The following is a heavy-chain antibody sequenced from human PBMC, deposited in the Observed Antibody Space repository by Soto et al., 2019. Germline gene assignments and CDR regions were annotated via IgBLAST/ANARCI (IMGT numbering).Heavy chain of an antibody. D-gene: IGHD5-18*01. CDR1: GGSISSSNW. CDR3: ARGRGYMYGLDP. Sequence: SETLSLTCAVSGGSISSSNWWSWVRQPPGKGLEWIGEIYHSGSTNYNPSLKSRATISVDKSTHQFSLKPSSVTAADPAVYYWARGRGYMYGLDPCGQGSLFT. V-gene: IGHV4-4*02. CDR2: IYHSGST. J-gene: IGHJ5*02.